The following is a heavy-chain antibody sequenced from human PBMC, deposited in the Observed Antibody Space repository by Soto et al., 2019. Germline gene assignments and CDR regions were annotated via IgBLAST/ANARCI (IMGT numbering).Heavy chain of an antibody. CDR3: ARDHRHYDFWSRYFYYCMDV. CDR1: GFTYSGYN. Sequence: GGSLRLSCAASGFTYSGYNMNWDRQDPGRGLEWVSYINRNHGVVSYADSVKGRLTISRDYAKNSMSLQMPSLRDEDTAVYYFARDHRHYDFWSRYFYYCMDVWGQGTTVTVSS. J-gene: IGHJ6*02. D-gene: IGHD3-3*01. CDR2: INRNHGVV. V-gene: IGHV3-48*02.